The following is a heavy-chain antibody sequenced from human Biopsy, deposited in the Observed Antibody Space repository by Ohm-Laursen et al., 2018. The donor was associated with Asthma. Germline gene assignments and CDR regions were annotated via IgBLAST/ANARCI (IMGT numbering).Heavy chain of an antibody. CDR3: ARVRRCGDIVFGMDV. D-gene: IGHD4-17*01. CDR2: APFSGST. V-gene: IGHV4-30-4*01. Sequence: QTLSFTCTVSGGYIDGHDWSWRWPRQSPGKGPKWLGYAPFSGSTHYNPSLDSRIRMSVDTSKSQVSLSLTSVSAADKAVYFCARVRRCGDIVFGMDVWGQGTTVTVSS. J-gene: IGHJ6*01. CDR1: GGYIDGHDWS.